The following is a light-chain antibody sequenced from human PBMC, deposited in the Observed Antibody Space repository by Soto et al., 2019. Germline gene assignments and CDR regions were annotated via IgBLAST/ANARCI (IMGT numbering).Light chain of an antibody. CDR3: QQLYSYPRG. Sequence: DIQLTQSPSFLSASVGDRVTITCRASQDISSCLAWYQQKPGQAPNLLIYDASTLQSGVPSRFSGSGSGTEFTLTVSSLQPEDFATYYCQQLYSYPRGFGQGTKVELK. CDR2: DAS. CDR1: QDISSC. J-gene: IGKJ1*01. V-gene: IGKV1-9*01.